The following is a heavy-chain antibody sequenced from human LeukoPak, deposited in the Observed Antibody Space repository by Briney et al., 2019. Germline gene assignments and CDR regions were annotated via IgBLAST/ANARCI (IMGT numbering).Heavy chain of an antibody. Sequence: GGSLRLSCAASGFTFSSYRMNWVRQAPGKGLEWVSSISSSSSYIYYADSVKGRFTISRDNAKNSLYLQMNSLRAEDTAVYYCASQLGDASDIWGQGTMVTVSS. CDR1: GFTFSSYR. CDR3: ASQLGDASDI. CDR2: ISSSSSYI. J-gene: IGHJ3*02. D-gene: IGHD6-13*01. V-gene: IGHV3-21*01.